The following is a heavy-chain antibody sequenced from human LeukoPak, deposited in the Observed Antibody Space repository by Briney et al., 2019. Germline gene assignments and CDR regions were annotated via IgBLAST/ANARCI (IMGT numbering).Heavy chain of an antibody. CDR3: ARTWYSSTWSFDY. Sequence: PGGSLRLSCAASGFTFSSYSMNWVRQAPGKGLQWVSYISSSSSTIYYADSVKGRFTISGDNAKNSLYLQMNSLRVEDTAVYYCARTWYSSTWSFDYWGQGTLVTVSS. CDR1: GFTFSSYS. CDR2: ISSSSSTI. D-gene: IGHD6-13*01. J-gene: IGHJ4*02. V-gene: IGHV3-48*04.